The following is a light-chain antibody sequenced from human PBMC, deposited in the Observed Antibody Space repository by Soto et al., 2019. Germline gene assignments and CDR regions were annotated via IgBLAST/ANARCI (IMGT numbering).Light chain of an antibody. CDR1: NSDAGGFTY. CDR2: EVI. V-gene: IGLV2-8*01. J-gene: IGLJ3*02. Sequence: QSALTQPPSASGSPGQSVTISCTGTNSDAGGFTYVSWYQQHPGKAPKLVIYEVIKRPSGVPDRFSGSRSGNTASLTVSGLQAEDEADYYCSSNVGGTNLKMFGGVTQLTVL. CDR3: SSNVGGTNLKM.